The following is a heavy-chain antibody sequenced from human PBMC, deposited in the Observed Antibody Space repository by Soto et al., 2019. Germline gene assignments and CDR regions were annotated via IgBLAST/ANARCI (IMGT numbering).Heavy chain of an antibody. CDR2: IYYSGST. J-gene: IGHJ5*02. CDR3: ARHFKRISNWFDP. V-gene: IGHV4-59*08. Sequence: SETLSLTCTVSGGSISSYYWSWIRQPPGKGLEWIGYIYYSGSTNYNPSLKSRVTISVDTSKNQFSLKLSSVTAADTAVYYCARHFKRISNWFDPWGQGTLVTVSS. CDR1: GGSISSYY.